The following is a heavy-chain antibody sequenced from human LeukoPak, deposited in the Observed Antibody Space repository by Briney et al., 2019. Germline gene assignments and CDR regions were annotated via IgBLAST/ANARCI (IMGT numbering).Heavy chain of an antibody. CDR2: IYTSGST. D-gene: IGHD4-17*01. Sequence: PSETLSLTCTVSGGSISSGGYYWSWIRQPPGKGLEWIGRIYTSGSTNYNPSLKSRVTMSVDMSKNQFSLKLSSVTAADTAVYYCARQGSYGDYMLVDYWGQGTRVTVSS. V-gene: IGHV4-61*02. CDR3: ARQGSYGDYMLVDY. J-gene: IGHJ4*02. CDR1: GGSISSGGYY.